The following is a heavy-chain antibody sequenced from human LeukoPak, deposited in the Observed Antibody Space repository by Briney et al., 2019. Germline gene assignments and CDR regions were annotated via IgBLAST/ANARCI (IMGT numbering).Heavy chain of an antibody. CDR2: IKQDGSER. J-gene: IGHJ4*02. V-gene: IGHV3-7*01. D-gene: IGHD2-8*01. CDR3: AGDDAGFPLS. Sequence: GGSLRLSCAASGFTLSSYWMSWVRQAPGKGLEWVANIKQDGSERYYVDSVKGRFTISRDNAKNSLYLQMNSLRAEDTAVYYCAGDDAGFPLSWGQGTLVTVSS. CDR1: GFTLSSYW.